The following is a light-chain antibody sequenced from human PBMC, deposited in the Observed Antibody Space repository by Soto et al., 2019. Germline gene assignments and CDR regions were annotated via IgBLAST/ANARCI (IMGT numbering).Light chain of an antibody. J-gene: IGLJ1*01. Sequence: QSALTQPASESGSLGQSITISCTGTSSDVGRYNYVSWYQHHPGKAPKLIIYDVVHRPSGVSNRFSGSKSGNTASLTISGLQAEDEADYRCNSFTSSTVYVFGTGTKLTVL. V-gene: IGLV2-14*03. CDR2: DVV. CDR1: SSDVGRYNY. CDR3: NSFTSSTVYV.